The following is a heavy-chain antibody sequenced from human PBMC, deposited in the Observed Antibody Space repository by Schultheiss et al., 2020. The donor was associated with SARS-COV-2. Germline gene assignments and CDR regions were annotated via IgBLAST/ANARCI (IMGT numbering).Heavy chain of an antibody. V-gene: IGHV4-34*01. CDR3: VRGDEFRSGNSYYYYYYIDV. D-gene: IGHD3-3*01. CDR1: GGSISSYY. J-gene: IGHJ6*03. Sequence: SETLSLTCTVSGGSISSYYWSWIRQPPGKGLEWIGEINHSGSTNYNPSLKSRVTISIDTSKKQFSLRLSSVTAADTAVYYCVRGDEFRSGNSYYYYYYIDVWGNGTTVTVSS. CDR2: INHSGST.